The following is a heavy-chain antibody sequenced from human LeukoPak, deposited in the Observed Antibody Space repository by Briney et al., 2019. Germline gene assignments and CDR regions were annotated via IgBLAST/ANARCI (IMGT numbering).Heavy chain of an antibody. CDR2: IWYDGSNK. CDR3: ARASDNNWFDP. V-gene: IGHV3-33*01. CDR1: GFTFSSYG. J-gene: IGHJ5*02. Sequence: GGSLRLSCAASGFTFSSYGMHWVRQAPGKGLEWVAVIWYDGSNKYYADSAKGRFTISRDNSKNTLYLQMNSLRAEDTAVYYCARASDNNWFDPWGQGTLATVSS. D-gene: IGHD3-9*01.